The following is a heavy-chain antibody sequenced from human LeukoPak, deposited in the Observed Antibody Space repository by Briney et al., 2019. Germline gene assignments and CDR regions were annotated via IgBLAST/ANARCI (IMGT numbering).Heavy chain of an antibody. V-gene: IGHV4-4*02. D-gene: IGHD3-10*01. CDR2: IYHSGST. CDR3: ARDRPYYYGSGSYWYFDY. Sequence: PSETLSLTCAVSGGSISSSNWWSWVRQPPGKGLEWIGEIYHSGSTNYNPSLKSRVTISVDTSKSQFSLKLSSVTAADTAVYYCARDRPYYYGSGSYWYFDYWGQGTLVTVSS. CDR1: GGSISSSNW. J-gene: IGHJ4*02.